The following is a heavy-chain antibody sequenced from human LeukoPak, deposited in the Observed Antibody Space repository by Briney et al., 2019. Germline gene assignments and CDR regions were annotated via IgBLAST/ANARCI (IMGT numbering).Heavy chain of an antibody. CDR1: GFTFSYYY. CDR3: ARDTYYYDSSPYTFDY. CDR2: ISSSGSTI. Sequence: GGSLRLSCAASGFTFSYYYMSWIRQAPGKGLEWVSYISSSGSTIYYADSVKGQFTISRDNAKNSLYLQMNSLRAEDTAVYYCARDTYYYDSSPYTFDYWGQGTLVTVSS. V-gene: IGHV3-11*01. J-gene: IGHJ4*02. D-gene: IGHD3-22*01.